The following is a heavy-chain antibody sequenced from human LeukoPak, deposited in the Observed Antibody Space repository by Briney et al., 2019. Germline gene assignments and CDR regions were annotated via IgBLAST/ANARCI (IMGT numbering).Heavy chain of an antibody. CDR2: IYYSGST. J-gene: IGHJ4*02. CDR3: ARATTVTTPADY. V-gene: IGHV4-31*03. Sequence: SETLSLTCTLSGGSISSGGYYWSWIRQHPGKGLEWIGYIYYSGSTYYNPSLKSRVTISADTSKNQCSLKLSSVTDADTAVYYCARATTVTTPADYWGQGTLVTVSS. CDR1: GGSISSGGYY. D-gene: IGHD4-17*01.